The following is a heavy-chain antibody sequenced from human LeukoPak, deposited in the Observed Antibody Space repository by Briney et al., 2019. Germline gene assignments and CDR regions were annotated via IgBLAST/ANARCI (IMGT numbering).Heavy chain of an antibody. CDR1: GFTFSSYE. J-gene: IGHJ4*02. Sequence: GGSLRLSCAASGFTFSSYEMNWVRQAPGKGLEWVSYISSSGSTICYADSVKGRFTISRDNAKNSLYLQMNSLRAEDTAVYYCARESPYFDYWGQGTLVTVSS. V-gene: IGHV3-48*03. CDR3: ARESPYFDY. CDR2: ISSSGSTI.